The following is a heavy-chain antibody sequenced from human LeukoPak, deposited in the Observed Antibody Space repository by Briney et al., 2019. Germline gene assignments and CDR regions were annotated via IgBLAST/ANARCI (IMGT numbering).Heavy chain of an antibody. CDR2: INPNSGGT. J-gene: IGHJ6*03. Sequence: ASVKVSCKASGYTFNTYGITWVRQAPGQGLEWMGWINPNSGGTNYAQKFQGRVTMTRDTSISTAYMELSRLRSDDTAVYYCASAGETDHYYYMDVWGKGTTVTVSS. CDR1: GYTFNTYG. CDR3: ASAGETDHYYYMDV. V-gene: IGHV1-2*02. D-gene: IGHD3-16*01.